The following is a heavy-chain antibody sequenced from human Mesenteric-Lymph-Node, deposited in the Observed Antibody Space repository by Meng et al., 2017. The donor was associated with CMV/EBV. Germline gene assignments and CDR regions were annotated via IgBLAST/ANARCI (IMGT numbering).Heavy chain of an antibody. CDR1: GYTFTIYA. V-gene: IGHV1-3*02. D-gene: IGHD2-2*01. Sequence: ASVKVSCKASGYTFTIYAMDWVRQAPGQRLEWMGWRNGGNGNTKYSQEFEGRLTITRDTSASTAYMKLSSLRSEDTAMYYCASTSQAIVVVPTANDAFDIWGQGTMVTVSS. CDR3: ASTSQAIVVVPTANDAFDI. CDR2: RNGGNGNT. J-gene: IGHJ3*02.